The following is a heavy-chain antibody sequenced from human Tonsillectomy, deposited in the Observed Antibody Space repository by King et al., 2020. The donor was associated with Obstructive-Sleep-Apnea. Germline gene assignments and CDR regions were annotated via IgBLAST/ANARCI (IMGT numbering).Heavy chain of an antibody. CDR1: GFIVSSNY. V-gene: IGHV3-53*04. J-gene: IGHJ4*02. D-gene: IGHD5-24*01. CDR3: ARVEMATSIAFDY. Sequence: VQLVESGGGLVQPGGSLRLSCAVSGFIVSSNYISWVRQAPGKGLEWVSVIDSGGTTYYADSVKGRFTISTHNSKNMLHLQMTSLRAEDTALYYCARVEMATSIAFDYWGQGTLVIVSS. CDR2: IDSGGTT.